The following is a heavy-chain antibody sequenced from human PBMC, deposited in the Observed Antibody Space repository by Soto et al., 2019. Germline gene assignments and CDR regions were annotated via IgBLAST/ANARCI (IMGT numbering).Heavy chain of an antibody. CDR3: ARDGVLEWLLEYYYYGMDV. CDR1: GFTFSSYS. V-gene: IGHV3-48*02. CDR2: ISSSSSTI. J-gene: IGHJ6*02. Sequence: GGSLRLSCAASGFTFSSYSMNWVRQAPGKGLEWVSYISSSSSTIYYADSVKGRFTISRDNAKNSLYLQLNSLRDEDTAVYYCARDGVLEWLLEYYYYGMDVWGQGTTVTVSS. D-gene: IGHD3-3*01.